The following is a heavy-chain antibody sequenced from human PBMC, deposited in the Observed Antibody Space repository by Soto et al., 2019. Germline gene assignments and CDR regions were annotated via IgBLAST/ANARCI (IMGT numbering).Heavy chain of an antibody. CDR3: ATDIVVVPAAVYYYYGMDV. V-gene: IGHV1-18*01. D-gene: IGHD2-2*01. CDR2: ISAYNGNT. CDR1: GYTFTSYR. Sequence: ASVKVSCRASGYTFTSYRISWVRQAPGQGLEWMGWISAYNGNTNYAQKLQGRVTMTTDTSTSTAYMELRSLRSDDTAVYYCATDIVVVPAAVYYYYGMDVWGQGTTVTVSS. J-gene: IGHJ6*02.